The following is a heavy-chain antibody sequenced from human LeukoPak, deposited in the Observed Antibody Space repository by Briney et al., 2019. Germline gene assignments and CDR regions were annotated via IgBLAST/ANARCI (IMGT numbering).Heavy chain of an antibody. Sequence: SVKVSCKASGGTFSSYAISWVRQAPGQGLEWMGRIIPILGIANYAQKFQGRVTITTDESTSTAYMELSSLRSEDTAVYYCASAVGGAGMDVWGKGTTVTVSS. CDR3: ASAVGGAGMDV. V-gene: IGHV1-69*04. D-gene: IGHD2-21*01. CDR1: GGTFSSYA. CDR2: IIPILGIA. J-gene: IGHJ6*04.